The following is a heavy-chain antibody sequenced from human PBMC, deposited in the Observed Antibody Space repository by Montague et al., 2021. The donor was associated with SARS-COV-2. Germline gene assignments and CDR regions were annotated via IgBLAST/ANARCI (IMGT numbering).Heavy chain of an antibody. V-gene: IGHV3-33*01. CDR2: IWYDGSNK. Sequence: SLRLSCAASGFTFSSYGMHWVRQAPGKGLEWVAVIWYDGSNKYYADSVKGRFTISRDNSKNTLYLQMNSLRAGDTAVYYCARDLWVGGYSYGIDYWGQGTLVTVSS. D-gene: IGHD5-18*01. CDR3: ARDLWVGGYSYGIDY. J-gene: IGHJ4*02. CDR1: GFTFSSYG.